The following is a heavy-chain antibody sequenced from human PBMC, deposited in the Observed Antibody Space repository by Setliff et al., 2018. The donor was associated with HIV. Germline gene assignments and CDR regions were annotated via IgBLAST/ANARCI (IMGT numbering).Heavy chain of an antibody. Sequence: SETLSLTCTVSGGSISSGDYFLSWIRQAPGKGLEWIGCIYYSGSTYYNPSLKSRVTISVDTSKNQFSLNLSSVTAADTAVYYCVLGSSYFDYWGQGTLVTVSS. V-gene: IGHV4-30-4*08. CDR1: GGSISSGDYF. J-gene: IGHJ4*02. CDR3: VLGSSYFDY. D-gene: IGHD2-8*02. CDR2: IYYSGST.